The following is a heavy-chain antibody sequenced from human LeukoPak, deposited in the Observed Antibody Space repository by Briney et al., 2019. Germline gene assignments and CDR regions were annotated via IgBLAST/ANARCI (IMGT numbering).Heavy chain of an antibody. Sequence: GASVKVSCKASGYTFTSYYMHWVRQAPGQGLEWMGIINPSGGSTSYAQKFQGRVTMTRDMSTSTVYMELSSLRSEDTAVYYCARDLAVDYYFDYWGQGTLVTVSS. CDR2: INPSGGST. J-gene: IGHJ4*02. CDR3: ARDLAVDYYFDY. D-gene: IGHD6-19*01. V-gene: IGHV1-46*01. CDR1: GYTFTSYY.